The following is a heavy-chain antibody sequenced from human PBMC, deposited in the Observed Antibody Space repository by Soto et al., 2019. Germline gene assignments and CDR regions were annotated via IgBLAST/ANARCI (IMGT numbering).Heavy chain of an antibody. Sequence: EVQLLESGGGLVQPGGSLRLSCAASGFTFVSFARSWVRQVPGKGLEWVSIISGSDGGTYYANSVKGRFTISRDDSVNTVYLQMNSLRAEDTAVYYCAKDYDGGLTGTHFDPWGQGTLVTVSS. CDR1: GFTFVSFA. J-gene: IGHJ5*02. CDR3: AKDYDGGLTGTHFDP. V-gene: IGHV3-23*01. CDR2: ISGSDGGT. D-gene: IGHD1-20*01.